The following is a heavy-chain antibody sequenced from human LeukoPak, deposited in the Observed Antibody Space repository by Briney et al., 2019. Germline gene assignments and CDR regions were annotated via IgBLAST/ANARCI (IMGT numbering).Heavy chain of an antibody. Sequence: ASVKVSCEASGYTFTSYGISWVRQAPGQGLEWMGWINTYKGNTQYAQRLQGRVTMTTDTSTNTAYMELGSLRSDDTAVYYCARHIAGTVTSGFDIWGQGTMVTVSS. D-gene: IGHD4-17*01. J-gene: IGHJ3*02. V-gene: IGHV1-18*01. CDR2: INTYKGNT. CDR3: ARHIAGTVTSGFDI. CDR1: GYTFTSYG.